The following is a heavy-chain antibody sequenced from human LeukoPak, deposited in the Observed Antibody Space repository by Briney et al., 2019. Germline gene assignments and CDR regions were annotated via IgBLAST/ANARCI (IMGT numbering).Heavy chain of an antibody. V-gene: IGHV5-51*01. J-gene: IGHJ2*01. CDR3: ARSLDVVVIRDWYFDL. D-gene: IGHD3-22*01. CDR1: GYSFTSYW. CDR2: IYPGDSDT. Sequence: KLGESLKISCKGSGYSFTSYWIGWVRQMPGKGLEWMGIIYPGDSDTRYSPSFQGQVTISADKSISTAYLQWSSLKASDTAMYYCARSLDVVVIRDWYFDLWGRGTLVTVSS.